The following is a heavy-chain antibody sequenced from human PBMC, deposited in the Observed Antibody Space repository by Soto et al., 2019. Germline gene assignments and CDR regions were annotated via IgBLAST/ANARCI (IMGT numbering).Heavy chain of an antibody. CDR3: ARAISGYVT. CDR1: GNTYTSYA. D-gene: IGHD5-12*01. V-gene: IGHV1-3*04. J-gene: IGHJ5*02. CDR2: INTGNGNT. Sequence: QAQLVQSGAEVKKPGASVKVSCKASGNTYTSYAIHWVRQAPGQGLEWMGWINTGNGNTRYSQRFQGRVTLTTDTSASTAYMDLSSLTSEDTAVYYCARAISGYVTWGQGTLITVSS.